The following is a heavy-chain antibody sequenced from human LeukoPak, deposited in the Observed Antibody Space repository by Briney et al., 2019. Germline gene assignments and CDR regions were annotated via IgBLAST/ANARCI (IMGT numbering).Heavy chain of an antibody. D-gene: IGHD4-17*01. CDR2: INSDGSST. Sequence: AGGSLRLSCAASGFTFSSYWMHWVRQAPGKGLVWVSRINSDGSSTSYADSVKGRFTISRDNAKNTLYLQMNSLRAEDTAVYYCAREAYGDYRVDYWGQGTLVTVSS. CDR1: GFTFSSYW. V-gene: IGHV3-74*01. J-gene: IGHJ4*02. CDR3: AREAYGDYRVDY.